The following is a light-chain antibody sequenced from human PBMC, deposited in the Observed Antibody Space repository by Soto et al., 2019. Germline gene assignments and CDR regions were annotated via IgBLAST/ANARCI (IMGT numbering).Light chain of an antibody. CDR3: AAWDDSLSGPV. CDR2: SNN. Sequence: QSVLTQPPSASGTPGQRVTISCSGSSSNIGSNYVYWYQQLPGTAPKLLIYSNNQRPSGVPDRFSGSKSGTSASLAISGLQSEDEADYYCAAWDDSLSGPVFGGGTKVTVL. CDR1: SSNIGSNY. J-gene: IGLJ2*01. V-gene: IGLV1-47*02.